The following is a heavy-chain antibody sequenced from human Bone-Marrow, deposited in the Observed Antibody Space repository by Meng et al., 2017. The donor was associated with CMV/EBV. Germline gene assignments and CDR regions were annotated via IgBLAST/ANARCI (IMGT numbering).Heavy chain of an antibody. CDR3: AKVLTLRWFDY. CDR2: ISANGDST. Sequence: EVQLLESGVGLVQPGGSLRLSCAASGFTFSSYAMSWVRQAPGKGLEWVSTISANGDSTYYADSVKGRFTISRDNSKNTLYLQMNSLRAEDTAIYYCAKVLTLRWFDYWGQGTLVTVSS. J-gene: IGHJ4*02. D-gene: IGHD5-12*01. V-gene: IGHV3-23*01. CDR1: GFTFSSYA.